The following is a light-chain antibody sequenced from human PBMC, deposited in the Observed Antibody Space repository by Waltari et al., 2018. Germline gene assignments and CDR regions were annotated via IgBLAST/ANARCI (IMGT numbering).Light chain of an antibody. CDR3: QQYNSYSLLT. CDR1: QRISNS. V-gene: IGKV1-5*03. J-gene: IGKJ4*02. CDR2: KAA. Sequence: CRARQRISNSLAWNQKKPGKAPKLLIYKAATLESGVPARFIGSESGTEFTHTFSSLQPDDFATYYGQQYNSYSLLTFGGGTKVEIK.